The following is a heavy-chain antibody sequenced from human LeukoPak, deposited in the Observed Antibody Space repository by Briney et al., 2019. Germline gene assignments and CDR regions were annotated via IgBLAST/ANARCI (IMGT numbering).Heavy chain of an antibody. V-gene: IGHV3-23*01. Sequence: GGSLRLSCAASGFTFDEFRMTWVRQAPGKGLEWVSVISASGTTYYADSVKGRFTISRDNSRDTVYLQLNSLRVDDTAIYYCAILVEIWGKGTMVIVSS. CDR2: ISASGTT. D-gene: IGHD1-26*01. J-gene: IGHJ6*04. CDR1: GFTFDEFR. CDR3: AILVEI.